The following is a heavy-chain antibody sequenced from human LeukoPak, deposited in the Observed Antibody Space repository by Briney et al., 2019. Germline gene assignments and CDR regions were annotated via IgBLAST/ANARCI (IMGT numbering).Heavy chain of an antibody. V-gene: IGHV4-59*12. J-gene: IGHJ6*02. Sequence: SETLSLTCTVSGGSTSSYYWSWIRQPPGKGLEWIGYIYYSGSTNYNPSLKSRVTISVDTSKNQFSLKLSSVTAADTAVYYCARGVAAAGHSNYYGMDVWGQGTTVTVSS. CDR3: ARGVAAAGHSNYYGMDV. CDR2: IYYSGST. CDR1: GGSTSSYY. D-gene: IGHD6-13*01.